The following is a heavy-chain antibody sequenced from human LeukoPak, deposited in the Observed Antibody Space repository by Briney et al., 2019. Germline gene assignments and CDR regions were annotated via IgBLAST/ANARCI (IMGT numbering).Heavy chain of an antibody. CDR2: ISSSGSYI. J-gene: IGHJ4*02. D-gene: IGHD3-22*01. V-gene: IGHV3-21*01. CDR1: GFTFSSYS. Sequence: SGGSLRLSCAASGFTFSSYSMNWVRQAPGKGLEWVSSISSSGSYIYYADSVKGRFTISRDNAKNSLYLQMNSLRAEDTAVYYCARAHSSGYYYSGYWGQGTLVTVSS. CDR3: ARAHSSGYYYSGY.